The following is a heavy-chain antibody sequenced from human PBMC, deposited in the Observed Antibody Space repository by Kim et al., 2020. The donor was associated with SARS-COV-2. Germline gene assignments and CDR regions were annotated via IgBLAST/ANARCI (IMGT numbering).Heavy chain of an antibody. J-gene: IGHJ6*03. V-gene: IGHV3-30*01. Sequence: KYYAASVKGRFTISRDNSKNTLYLQMNSLRAEDTAVYYCARSFNYYYMDVWGKGTTVTVSS. CDR2: K. CDR3: ARSFNYYYMDV.